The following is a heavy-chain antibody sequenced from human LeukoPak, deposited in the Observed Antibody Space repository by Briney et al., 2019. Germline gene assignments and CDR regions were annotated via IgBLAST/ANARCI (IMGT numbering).Heavy chain of an antibody. CDR3: ARSTPVTYYFDY. D-gene: IGHD4-17*01. CDR2: MYHSGST. J-gene: IGHJ4*02. Sequence: PSQTLSLTCAVSGGSISSDGYSWSWIRQPPRKGLEWIGYMYHSGSTYYNPSLKSRVTMSVDRSKNQFSLKLTSVTAADTAAYYCARSTPVTYYFDYWGQGTLVTVSS. V-gene: IGHV4-30-2*01. CDR1: GGSISSDGYS.